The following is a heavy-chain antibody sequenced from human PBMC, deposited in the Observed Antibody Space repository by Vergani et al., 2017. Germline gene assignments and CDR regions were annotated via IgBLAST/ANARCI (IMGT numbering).Heavy chain of an antibody. V-gene: IGHV3-23*04. CDR1: GFTFSSYA. CDR3: AKGAYDYVWGSYRSYYFDY. Sequence: EVQLVESGGGLIQPGGSLRLSCAASGFTFSSYAMSWVRQAPGKGLEWVSAISGSGGSTYYADSVKGRFTISRDNSKNTLYLQMNSLRAEDTAVYYCAKGAYDYVWGSYRSYYFDYWGQGTLVTVSS. D-gene: IGHD3-16*02. CDR2: ISGSGGST. J-gene: IGHJ4*02.